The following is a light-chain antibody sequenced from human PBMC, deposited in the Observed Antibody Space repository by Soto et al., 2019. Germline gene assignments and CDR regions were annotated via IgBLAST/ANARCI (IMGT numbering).Light chain of an antibody. CDR2: DSS. Sequence: EIVMTQSPATLSVPPGEIATLSCRASQSVSSNLAWYQQKPGQAPRLLIHDSSTRATGVPVRFSGSGSGTDFTLTISSLQPDDFATYYCQHYNSYSEAFGQGTKVDIK. J-gene: IGKJ1*01. V-gene: IGKV3-15*01. CDR1: QSVSSN. CDR3: QHYNSYSEA.